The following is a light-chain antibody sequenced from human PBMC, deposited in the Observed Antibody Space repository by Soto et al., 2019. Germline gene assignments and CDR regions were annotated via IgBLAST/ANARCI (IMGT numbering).Light chain of an antibody. CDR2: LNSDGSH. J-gene: IGLJ3*02. CDR3: QTWGTGMGV. Sequence: QSVLTQSPSASASLGASVKLTCTLSSGHSSYAIAWHQQQPEKGPRYLMTLNSDGSHSKGDGIPDRFSGSSSGAERYLTISSLQSEDEADYYCQTWGTGMGVFGGGTKLTVL. V-gene: IGLV4-69*01. CDR1: SGHSSYA.